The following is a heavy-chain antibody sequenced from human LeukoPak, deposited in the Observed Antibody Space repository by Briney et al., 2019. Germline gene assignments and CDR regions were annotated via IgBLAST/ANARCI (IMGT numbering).Heavy chain of an antibody. CDR3: ARFNPGGWFDP. V-gene: IGHV1-8*03. CDR2: MNPNSGNT. J-gene: IGHJ5*02. CDR1: GYTFTSYG. Sequence: ASVKVSCKASGYTFTSYGISWVRQATGQGLEWMGWMNPNSGNTGYAQKFQGRVTITRNTSISTAYMELSSLRSEDTAVYYCARFNPGGWFDPWGQGTLVTVSS. D-gene: IGHD1-14*01.